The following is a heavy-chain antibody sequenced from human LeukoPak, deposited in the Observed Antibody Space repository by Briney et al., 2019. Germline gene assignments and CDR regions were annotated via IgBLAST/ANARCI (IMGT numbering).Heavy chain of an antibody. D-gene: IGHD1-26*01. CDR2: VGPKKGDT. Sequence: ASVKVSCKASGYTFSGYYIHWLRQATGRGLEWMGYVGPKKGDTNYAQRFQGRVTMTTDTSINTVYMDLSGLRSDDTAIYYCARVTSYMDSAAHLPYYFDYWGQGTLVTVPS. CDR3: ARVTSYMDSAAHLPYYFDY. CDR1: GYTFSGYY. V-gene: IGHV1-2*02. J-gene: IGHJ4*02.